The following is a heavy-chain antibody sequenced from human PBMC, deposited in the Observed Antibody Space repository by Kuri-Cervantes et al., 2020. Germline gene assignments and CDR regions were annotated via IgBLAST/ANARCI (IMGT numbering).Heavy chain of an antibody. CDR1: GGTFSSYA. V-gene: IGHV1-69*05. Sequence: SVKVSCKASGGTFSSYAISWVRQAPGQGLEWMGGIIPIFGTANYAQKFQGRVTITTDESTSTAYMELSSLRSEDTAVYYCAKDGKYGDYGRFDYWGQGTLVTVSS. CDR2: IIPIFGTA. J-gene: IGHJ4*02. CDR3: AKDGKYGDYGRFDY. D-gene: IGHD4-17*01.